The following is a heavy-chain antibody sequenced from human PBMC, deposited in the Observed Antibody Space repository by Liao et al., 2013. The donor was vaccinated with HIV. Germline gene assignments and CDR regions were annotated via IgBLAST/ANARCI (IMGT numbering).Heavy chain of an antibody. V-gene: IGHV4-61*02. D-gene: IGHD3-10*01. CDR3: ARVRRSGKHN. CDR2: IYTSGNT. J-gene: IGHJ4*02. CDR1: GDSISGGNYF. Sequence: QVELQESGPGLVKPSQTLSLSCTVSGDSISGGNYFLNWIRQPAGKGLEWLGRIYTSGNTDYNPSSKSRLTISLDTANNQFPLKLRSVTAADTAVYYCARVRRSGKHNWGQGILVTVSS.